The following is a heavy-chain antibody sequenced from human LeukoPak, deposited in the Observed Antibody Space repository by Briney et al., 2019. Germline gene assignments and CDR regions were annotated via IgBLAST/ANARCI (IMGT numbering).Heavy chain of an antibody. CDR2: IKSDGRT. D-gene: IGHD3-22*01. J-gene: IGHJ1*01. V-gene: IGHV3-74*01. CDR1: GFTFSNYW. CDR3: ARAPSEIGGYYPEYFRH. Sequence: GGSLRLSCAAAGFTFSNYWMHWVRQAPGKGLVWVSRIKSDGRTNYADSVKGRFTISRDNAKNTVSLQMTSLRAEDTGVYYCARAPSEIGGYYPEYFRHWGQGTLVTVSS.